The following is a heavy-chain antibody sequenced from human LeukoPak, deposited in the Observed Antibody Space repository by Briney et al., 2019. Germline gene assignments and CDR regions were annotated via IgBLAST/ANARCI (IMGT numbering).Heavy chain of an antibody. CDR1: GDSISSGGYW. D-gene: IGHD5-12*01. V-gene: IGHV4-31*11. CDR2: ISYGGNT. J-gene: IGHJ4*02. CDR3: ARAPVATPSEFDY. Sequence: SQTLSLTCAISGDSISSGGYWWSWIRQHPGKGPEWIGYISYGGNTYYNPSLKSRVAISADTPKNQFSLKLSSTTAADTAVYYCARAPVATPSEFDYWGQGTLVTVSS.